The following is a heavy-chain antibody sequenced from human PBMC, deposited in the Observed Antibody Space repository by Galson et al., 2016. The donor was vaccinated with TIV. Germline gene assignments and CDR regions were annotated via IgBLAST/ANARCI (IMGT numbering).Heavy chain of an antibody. Sequence: SVKVSCKASGGTLNNYAVSWVRQAPGQALEWMGGIIPSLGTTKYIQTIQGRVTFTADESTNTAYVELSSLTSEDTAVYYCALRGGVSASFYDVCSFSFHHWGQGTMVTVSS. CDR3: ALRGGVSASFYDVCSFSFHH. CDR2: IIPSLGTT. V-gene: IGHV1-69*13. D-gene: IGHD2/OR15-2a*01. J-gene: IGHJ1*01. CDR1: GGTLNNYA.